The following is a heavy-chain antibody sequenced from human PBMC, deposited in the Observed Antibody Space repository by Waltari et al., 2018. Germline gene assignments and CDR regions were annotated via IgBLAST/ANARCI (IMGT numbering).Heavy chain of an antibody. CDR1: GFTFSNYW. CDR2: ISTDGSIT. D-gene: IGHD6-19*01. CDR3: VKYSSSFLGDC. V-gene: IGHV3-74*01. J-gene: IGHJ4*02. Sequence: EVQLVESGGGLVQPGGSLRLSCAASGFTFSNYWDHWVRQAPGKGLVSVSKISTDGSITNYADSVKGRFTISRDNAENTLSLQMHSLRAEDTAVYYCVKYSSSFLGDCWGQGTLVTVSS.